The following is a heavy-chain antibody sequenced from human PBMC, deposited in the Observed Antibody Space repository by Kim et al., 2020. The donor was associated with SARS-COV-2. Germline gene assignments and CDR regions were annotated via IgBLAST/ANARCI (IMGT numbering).Heavy chain of an antibody. CDR3: ATENCSGGSCYRAHWFDP. J-gene: IGHJ5*02. V-gene: IGHV4-39*07. D-gene: IGHD2-15*01. CDR2: IYYSGST. Sequence: SETLSLTCTVSGGSISSSSYYWGWIRQPPGKGLEWIGSIYYSGSTYYNPSLKSRVTISVDTSKNQFSLKLSSVTAADTAVYYCATENCSGGSCYRAHWFDPWGQGTLVTVSS. CDR1: GGSISSSSYY.